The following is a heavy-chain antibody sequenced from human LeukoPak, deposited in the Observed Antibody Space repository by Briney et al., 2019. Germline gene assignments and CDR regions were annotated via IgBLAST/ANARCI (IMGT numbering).Heavy chain of an antibody. CDR1: GFTVSSNY. CDR3: AKDWDYAGYYYYMDV. Sequence: PGGSLRLSCAASGFTVSSNYMSWVRQAPGKGLEWVAFIRYDESKKYYADSLKGRFTISRDNSKNTLYLHMNSLTTEDTAVYYCAKDWDYAGYYYYMDVWGKGTAVTISS. CDR2: IRYDESKK. V-gene: IGHV3-30*02. D-gene: IGHD4/OR15-4a*01. J-gene: IGHJ6*03.